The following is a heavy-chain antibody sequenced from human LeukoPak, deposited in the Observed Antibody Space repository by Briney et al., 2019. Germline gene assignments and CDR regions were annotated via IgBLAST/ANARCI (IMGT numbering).Heavy chain of an antibody. Sequence: PSQTLSLTCTVSGGSISSYYWSWVRHPPGRGLEWIGYIYYSGSTNYNPSLKSRVTISVDTSKNQFTLRLSTVTAGDTAVYYCARGERIQAVWGKGTTVTVSS. D-gene: IGHD5-18*01. CDR2: IYYSGST. CDR3: ARGERIQAV. J-gene: IGHJ6*04. V-gene: IGHV4-59*01. CDR1: GGSISSYY.